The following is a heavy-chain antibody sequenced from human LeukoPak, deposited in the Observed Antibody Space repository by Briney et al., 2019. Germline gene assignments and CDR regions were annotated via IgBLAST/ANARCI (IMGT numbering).Heavy chain of an antibody. V-gene: IGHV3-21*01. Sequence: SGGSLRLSCAASGFTFSSYSMNWVRQAPGKGLEWVSSISSSSSYIYYADSVKGRFTISRDNAKNSLYLQMNSPRADDTAVYYCAREGWLQYFDYWGQGTLVTVSS. J-gene: IGHJ4*02. CDR2: ISSSSSYI. CDR1: GFTFSSYS. CDR3: AREGWLQYFDY. D-gene: IGHD5-24*01.